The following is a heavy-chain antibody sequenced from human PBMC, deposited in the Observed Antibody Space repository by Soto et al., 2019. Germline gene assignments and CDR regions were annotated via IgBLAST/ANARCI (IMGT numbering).Heavy chain of an antibody. J-gene: IGHJ4*02. V-gene: IGHV3-33*01. CDR2: IWYDGSNK. D-gene: IGHD6-6*01. CDR1: GFTFSSYG. Sequence: VGSLRLSCAASGFTFSSYGMHWVRQAPGKGLEWVAVIWYDGSNKYYADSVKGRFTISRDNSKNTLYLQMNSLRAEDTAVYYCAREKYSSSSRPDYWGQGTLVTVSS. CDR3: AREKYSSSSRPDY.